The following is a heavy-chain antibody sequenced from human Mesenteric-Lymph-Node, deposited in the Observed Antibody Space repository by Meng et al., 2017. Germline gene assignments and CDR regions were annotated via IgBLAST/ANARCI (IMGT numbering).Heavy chain of an antibody. CDR1: GGYISSSNW. V-gene: IGHV4-4*02. Sequence: GQRQESGPGLVKPSGRLSLTCAVSGGYISSSNWWSWVRQPPGKGLEWIGYIYYSGSTYYNPSLKSRVTISVDTSKNQFSLKLSSVTAADTAVYYCARGYYDSSGYGYWYFDLWGRGTLVTVSS. CDR2: IYYSGST. CDR3: ARGYYDSSGYGYWYFDL. D-gene: IGHD3-22*01. J-gene: IGHJ2*01.